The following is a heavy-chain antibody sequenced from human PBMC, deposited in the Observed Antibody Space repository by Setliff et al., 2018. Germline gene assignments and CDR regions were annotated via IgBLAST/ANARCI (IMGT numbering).Heavy chain of an antibody. CDR2: IIPLFETT. D-gene: IGHD2-8*01. Sequence: ASVKVSCKASGGIFNSFSITWVRQAPGQGLEWMGRIIPLFETTNYVEKFQGRVTMTRNTSISTAYMELSTLRSEDTAVYYCARGLGYCTNGVCYTGWYYYYGMDVWGQGTTVTVSS. CDR1: GGIFNSFS. CDR3: ARGLGYCTNGVCYTGWYYYYGMDV. V-gene: IGHV1-8*01. J-gene: IGHJ6*02.